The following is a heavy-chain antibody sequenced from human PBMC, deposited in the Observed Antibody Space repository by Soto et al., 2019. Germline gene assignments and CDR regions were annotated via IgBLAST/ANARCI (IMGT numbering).Heavy chain of an antibody. CDR2: ISNDGSQK. CDR3: ARAGGGYLDY. CDR1: GFTFSYYA. J-gene: IGHJ4*02. D-gene: IGHD6-25*01. V-gene: IGHV3-30*04. Sequence: QVQLEESGGGVVQPGRFLRLSCAASGFTFSYYALHWVRQAPGKGLEWVAYISNDGSQKLYTDSVKGRLSISRDNSKNTLYLEMNSLRAEDTAVYYCARAGGGYLDYWGQGSLVTVSS.